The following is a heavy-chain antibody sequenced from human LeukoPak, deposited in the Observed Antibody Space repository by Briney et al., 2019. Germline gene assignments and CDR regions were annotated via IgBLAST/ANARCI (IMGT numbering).Heavy chain of an antibody. Sequence: GGSLRLFCAGSAFSFGSFGMIWVRQAPGKGLEWVSAISDTGDSTFYADSVKGRFTISRDNSKYTLYLQMNSLRAEDTAVYYCAKGRIQTYMAPEYWGQGTLVTVSS. CDR3: AKGRIQTYMAPEY. V-gene: IGHV3-23*01. J-gene: IGHJ4*02. CDR2: ISDTGDST. CDR1: AFSFGSFG. D-gene: IGHD5-18*01.